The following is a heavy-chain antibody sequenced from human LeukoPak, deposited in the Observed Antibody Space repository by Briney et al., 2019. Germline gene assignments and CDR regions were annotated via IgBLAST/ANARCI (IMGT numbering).Heavy chain of an antibody. CDR3: ARDSGYGVDY. CDR1: GGSISSYY. CDR2: IYYSGST. Sequence: PSETLSLTCTVSGGSISSYYWSWIRQPPGKGLEWIGYIYYSGSTNYNPSPKSRVTISVDTSKNQFSLKLSSVTAADTAVYYCARDSGYGVDYWGQGTLVTVSS. J-gene: IGHJ4*02. V-gene: IGHV4-59*01. D-gene: IGHD5-12*01.